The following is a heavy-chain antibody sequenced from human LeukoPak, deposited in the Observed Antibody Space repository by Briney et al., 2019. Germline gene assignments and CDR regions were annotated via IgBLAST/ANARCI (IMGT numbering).Heavy chain of an antibody. CDR3: AKEFDFYYYYYIDV. V-gene: IGHV3-30*02. CDR2: IRYDGSNK. D-gene: IGHD3-16*01. J-gene: IGHJ6*03. CDR1: GFTFSSYG. Sequence: PGGSLRLSCAASGFTFSSYGMHWVRQAPGKGLEWVAFIRYDGSNKYYADSVKGRFTISRDNSKNTMYLQMNSLGAEDTAVYYCAKEFDFYYYYYIDVWGKGTTVTISS.